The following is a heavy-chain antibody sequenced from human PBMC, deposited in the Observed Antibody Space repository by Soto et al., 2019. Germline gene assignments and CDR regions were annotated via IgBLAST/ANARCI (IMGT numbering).Heavy chain of an antibody. CDR2: IYYSGST. CDR3: ARLVVVVAATTEYYFDY. D-gene: IGHD2-15*01. J-gene: IGHJ4*02. V-gene: IGHV4-59*08. CDR1: GGSISSYY. Sequence: QVQLQESGPGLVKPSETLSLTCTVSGGSISSYYWSWIRQPPGKGLEWIGYIYYSGSTNYNPSLKSRVTISVDTSKNQFSLKLSSVTAADTAVYYCARLVVVVAATTEYYFDYWGQGTLVTVSS.